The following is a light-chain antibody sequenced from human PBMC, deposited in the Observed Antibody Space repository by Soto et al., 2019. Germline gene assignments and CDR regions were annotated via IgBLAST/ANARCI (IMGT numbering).Light chain of an antibody. Sequence: QSALTQPPSASGSPGQSVNISCTGTSSDIGGYNHVSWHQQHPGQAPKVLIYDVNKRPSGVPDRFSGSKSANTASLTVSGLQAEDEADYYCSSYGRGNNLLFGGGTKLTVL. CDR3: SSYGRGNNLL. CDR1: SSDIGGYNH. CDR2: DVN. J-gene: IGLJ2*01. V-gene: IGLV2-8*01.